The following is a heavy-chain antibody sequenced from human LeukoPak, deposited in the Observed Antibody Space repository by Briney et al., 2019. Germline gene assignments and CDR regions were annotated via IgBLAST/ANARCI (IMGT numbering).Heavy chain of an antibody. Sequence: GGSLRLSCAASGFTFSSYEMNWVRQAPGKGLEWVSYISSSSSTIYYADSVKGRFTISRDNAKNSLYLQMNSLKTEDTAVYYCTRSFRLELDNSGYYYYWGQGTLVTVSS. J-gene: IGHJ4*02. CDR1: GFTFSSYE. CDR2: ISSSSSTI. D-gene: IGHD3-22*01. V-gene: IGHV3-48*03. CDR3: TRSFRLELDNSGYYYY.